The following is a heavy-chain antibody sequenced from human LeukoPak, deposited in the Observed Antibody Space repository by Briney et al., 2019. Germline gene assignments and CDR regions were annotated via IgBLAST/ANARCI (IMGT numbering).Heavy chain of an antibody. Sequence: GGSLRLSCAASGFTFSSYSMNWVRQAPGKGLEWVSSISSSSSYIYYADSVKGRFTISRDNAKNSLYLQMNSLRAEDTAVYYCARRPGYCSSTSCYWFDPWGQGTLVTVSS. CDR2: ISSSSSYI. D-gene: IGHD2-2*01. CDR1: GFTFSSYS. CDR3: ARRPGYCSSTSCYWFDP. V-gene: IGHV3-21*01. J-gene: IGHJ5*02.